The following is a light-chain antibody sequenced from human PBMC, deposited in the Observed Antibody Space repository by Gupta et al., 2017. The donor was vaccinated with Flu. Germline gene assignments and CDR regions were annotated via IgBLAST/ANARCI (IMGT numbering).Light chain of an antibody. CDR1: QHVDGYF. CDR2: GAS. CDR3: QQYGNSPRFT. J-gene: IGKJ2*01. V-gene: IGKV3-20*01. Sequence: LSLSPGEGVTLSCRASQHVDGYFLAWYQQQPGQAPRLLIYGASTRVPGIPDRFSGSGSGTDFTLTITRLEPEDFAVYYCQQYGNSPRFTFGPGTKLGI.